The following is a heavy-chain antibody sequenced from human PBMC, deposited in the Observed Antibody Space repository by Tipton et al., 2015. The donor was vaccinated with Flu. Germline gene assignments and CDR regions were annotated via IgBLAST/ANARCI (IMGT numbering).Heavy chain of an antibody. Sequence: TLSLTCSVSGVSISSGGYYWSWIRHHPGKGLEWIGYMYYRGSTYYNPSLESRVAISLDTSKNQFSLMLSSVTAADTAVYYCARDPHKLGGESDAFDIWGQGTMVTVSS. J-gene: IGHJ3*02. CDR2: MYYRGST. V-gene: IGHV4-31*03. CDR3: ARDPHKLGGESDAFDI. CDR1: GVSISSGGYY. D-gene: IGHD7-27*01.